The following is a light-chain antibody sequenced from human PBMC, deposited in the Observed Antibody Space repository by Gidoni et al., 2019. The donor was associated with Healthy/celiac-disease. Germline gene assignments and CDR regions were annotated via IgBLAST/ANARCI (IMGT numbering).Light chain of an antibody. V-gene: IGKV1-39*01. CDR3: QQSYSTPYT. CDR1: QSISSY. J-gene: IGKJ2*01. CDR2: AAS. Sequence: DIQMTHSPSTLSASVGDRVTITCRASQSISSYLNWYQQNPGKAPKLLIYAASSLQSGVPSRLSGRGSGTDFTLTISSLQPEDFATYYCQQSYSTPYTFGQETKLEIK.